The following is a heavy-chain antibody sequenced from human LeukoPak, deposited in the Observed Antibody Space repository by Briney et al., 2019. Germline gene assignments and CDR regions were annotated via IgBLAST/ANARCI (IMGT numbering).Heavy chain of an antibody. CDR2: IQNDGSNE. Sequence: AGGSLRLSCAASGFTFDDYGMSWVRQAPGKGLEWVAYIQNDGSNEQYADSVKGRFSISRDSSKNILYLQMNSLRAEDTAVYYCAKDRCSNGIGCYYYYMDVWGKGTTVTISS. CDR3: AKDRCSNGIGCYYYYMDV. J-gene: IGHJ6*03. D-gene: IGHD2-8*01. V-gene: IGHV3-30*02. CDR1: GFTFDDYG.